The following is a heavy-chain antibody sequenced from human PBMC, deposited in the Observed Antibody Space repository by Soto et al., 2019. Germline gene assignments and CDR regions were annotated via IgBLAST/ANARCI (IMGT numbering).Heavy chain of an antibody. CDR3: AREGASGFGMDV. Sequence: QVQLQESGPGLVKPSETLSLTCNVSGCSIRSYYWSWVRQPAGKPLEWIGRIYTSGSTNYNPSLKSRVSMSVDTPKNQFSLEVTSVTAADTAVYYCAREGASGFGMDVWGLGTTVTVSS. J-gene: IGHJ6*02. D-gene: IGHD1-26*01. V-gene: IGHV4-4*07. CDR2: IYTSGST. CDR1: GCSIRSYY.